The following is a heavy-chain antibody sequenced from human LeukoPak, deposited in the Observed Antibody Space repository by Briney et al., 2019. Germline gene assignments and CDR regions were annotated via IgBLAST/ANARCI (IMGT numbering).Heavy chain of an antibody. V-gene: IGHV4-39*01. J-gene: IGHJ6*03. Sequence: SETLSLTCTVSGGSISSTSYFWGWIRQPPGKGLEWIGSIYYSGGTNYNPSLKSPVTMSVDTPKNQFSLKLTSVTAADTAVYYCARQSIAARGYYYYMDVWGKGTTVTVSS. D-gene: IGHD6-6*01. CDR3: ARQSIAARGYYYYMDV. CDR2: IYYSGGT. CDR1: GGSISSTSYF.